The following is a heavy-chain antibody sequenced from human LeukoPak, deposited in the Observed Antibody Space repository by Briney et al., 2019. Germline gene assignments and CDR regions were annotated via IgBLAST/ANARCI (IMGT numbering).Heavy chain of an antibody. CDR1: GFTFSNHA. CDR2: ISGSGATT. D-gene: IGHD3-16*01. Sequence: GGSLRLSCAASGFTFSNHAMSWVRQAPGKGLEWVSVISGSGATTYYADSVKGRFTISRDNSKNTLYLQVDSLRAEDTAVYYCAKGLWGAYYYGMDVWGQGTTVTVSS. CDR3: AKGLWGAYYYGMDV. J-gene: IGHJ6*02. V-gene: IGHV3-23*01.